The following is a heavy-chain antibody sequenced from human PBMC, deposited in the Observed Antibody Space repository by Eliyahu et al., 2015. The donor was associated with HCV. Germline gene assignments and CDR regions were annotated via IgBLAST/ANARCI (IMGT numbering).Heavy chain of an antibody. V-gene: IGHV4-39*02. CDR2: IFHTGIT. D-gene: IGHD3-9*01. CDR1: GDSISSSSHF. Sequence: LQESGPRLVQPSETLSLNCTVSGDSISSSSHFWGWIRQCPGEGLEWIGSIFHTGITYSSPSLKSRVTMSVDTSQKHFSMKLMSVTAADTGVYFCARVMTGGRAYFPYHGMDVWGQGTTVIVSS. J-gene: IGHJ6*02. CDR3: ARVMTGGRAYFPYHGMDV.